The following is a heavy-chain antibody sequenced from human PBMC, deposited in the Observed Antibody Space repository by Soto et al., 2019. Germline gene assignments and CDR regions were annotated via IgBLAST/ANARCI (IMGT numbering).Heavy chain of an antibody. J-gene: IGHJ4*02. D-gene: IGHD3-16*01. CDR1: GFTFSSYA. V-gene: IGHV3-30-3*01. CDR2: ISYDGSNK. CDR3: AREPQGTGNRTGGADY. Sequence: QVQLVESGGGVVQPGRSLRLSCAASGFTFSSYAMHWVRQAPGKGLEWVAVISYDGSNKYYADSVKGRFTISRDNSKNTLYLQMNSLRAEDTAVYYCAREPQGTGNRTGGADYWGQGTLVTVSS.